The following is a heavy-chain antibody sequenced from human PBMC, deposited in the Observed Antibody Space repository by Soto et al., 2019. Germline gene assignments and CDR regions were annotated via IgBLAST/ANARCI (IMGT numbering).Heavy chain of an antibody. Sequence: SETLSLTCTVSGGSISSSSYYWGWIRQPPGKGLEWIGSIYYSGSTYYNPSLKSRVTISVDTSKNQFSLKLSSVTAADTAVYYCARRGSGTVTDYWGQGTLVT. D-gene: IGHD4-17*01. CDR2: IYYSGST. CDR1: GGSISSSSYY. V-gene: IGHV4-39*01. CDR3: ARRGSGTVTDY. J-gene: IGHJ4*02.